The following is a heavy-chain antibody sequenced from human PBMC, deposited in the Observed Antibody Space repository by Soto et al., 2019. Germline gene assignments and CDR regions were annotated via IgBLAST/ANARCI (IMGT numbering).Heavy chain of an antibody. CDR1: GGTFSSYA. V-gene: IGHV1-69*13. D-gene: IGHD7-27*01. J-gene: IGHJ4*02. Sequence: ASVKVSCKASGGTFSSYAISWVRQAPGQGLEWMGGIIPIFGTANYAQKFQGRVTITADESTSTAYMELSSLRSEDTAVYYCVREYSAGDSHFDYWGQGTLVTVSS. CDR2: IIPIFGTA. CDR3: VREYSAGDSHFDY.